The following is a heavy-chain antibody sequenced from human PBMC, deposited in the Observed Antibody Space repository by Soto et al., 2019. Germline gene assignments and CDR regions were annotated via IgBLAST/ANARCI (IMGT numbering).Heavy chain of an antibody. Sequence: SETLSLTCAVSGYSISSGYYWGWIRQPPGKGLEWIGSIYHSGSTYYDPSLKSRVTISVDTSKNQFSLKLSSVTAEDTALYYCAKPWIPSITDRPPRFDYWGRGTLVTVSS. V-gene: IGHV4-38-2*01. CDR1: GYSISSGYY. D-gene: IGHD6-6*01. CDR3: AKPWIPSITDRPPRFDY. CDR2: IYHSGST. J-gene: IGHJ4*02.